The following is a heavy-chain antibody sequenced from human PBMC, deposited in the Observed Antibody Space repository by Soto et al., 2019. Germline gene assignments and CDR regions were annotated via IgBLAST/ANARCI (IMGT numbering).Heavy chain of an antibody. J-gene: IGHJ4*02. CDR1: GGSISSSNW. D-gene: IGHD2-15*01. CDR2: IYHSGST. Sequence: SETLSLTCAVSGGSISSSNWWCWVRQPPGKGLEWIGEIYHSGSTNYNPSLKSRVTISVDKSKNQFSLKLSSVTAAATAEYYCAIQPDRRSLDYWGQGTLVTVSS. CDR3: AIQPDRRSLDY. V-gene: IGHV4-4*02.